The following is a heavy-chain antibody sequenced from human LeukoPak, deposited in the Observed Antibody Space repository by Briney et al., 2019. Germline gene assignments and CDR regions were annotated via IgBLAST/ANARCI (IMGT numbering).Heavy chain of an antibody. Sequence: GASVKVSCKTSGYIFSNHYIHWVRQAPGQGPEWMGIIRPSSGRVDYTQKFQGRVTMTRDMSTTTVYMELTTLGSDDTAVYFCAREPPESYYFDYWGQGTLVTVSS. CDR2: IRPSSGRV. V-gene: IGHV1-46*01. CDR3: AREPPESYYFDY. J-gene: IGHJ4*02. CDR1: GYIFSNHY. D-gene: IGHD2/OR15-2a*01.